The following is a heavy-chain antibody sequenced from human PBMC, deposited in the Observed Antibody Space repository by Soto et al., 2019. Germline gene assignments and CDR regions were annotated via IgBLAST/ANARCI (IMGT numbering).Heavy chain of an antibody. V-gene: IGHV1-58*01. CDR2: IVVGSGNT. CDR1: GFTFTSSA. CDR3: AAGLQVGEFDY. J-gene: IGHJ4*02. Sequence: QMQLVQSGPEVKKPGTSVKVSCKASGFTFTSSAVQWVRQARGQRLEWIGWIVVGSGNTNYAQKFQERVTITRDMSTSTAYMELSSLRSEDTAVYYCAAGLQVGEFDYWGQGTLVTVSS. D-gene: IGHD3-16*01.